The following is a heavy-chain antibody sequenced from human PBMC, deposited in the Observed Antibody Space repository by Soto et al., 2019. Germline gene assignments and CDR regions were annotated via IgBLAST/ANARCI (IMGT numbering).Heavy chain of an antibody. CDR3: YHYGSGSYSTDF. V-gene: IGHV3-15*07. D-gene: IGHD3-10*01. J-gene: IGHJ4*01. CDR1: GLTFANAR. CDR2: IKTRADGGTT. Sequence: GGSLRLSCAASGLTFANARMNWVRQAPGKGLEWVGRIKTRADGGTTDYAAPVKGRFTISRDDSESTLYLQMNSLKIEDTAVYYCYHYGSGSYSTDFWGRGTLVTVSS.